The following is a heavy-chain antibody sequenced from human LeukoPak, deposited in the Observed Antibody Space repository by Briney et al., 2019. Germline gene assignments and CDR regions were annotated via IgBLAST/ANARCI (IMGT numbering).Heavy chain of an antibody. CDR2: IWNDGSKK. D-gene: IGHD1-26*01. Sequence: GRSLRLSCAASGFSFSTFGMHWARRAPGKGLEWVAVIWNDGSKKFYAESVKGRFTISRDNSQNTLYLQMNRLRAEDTAVYYCAKDPYSGSYYDYWGQGTLVTVSS. V-gene: IGHV3-33*06. CDR1: GFSFSTFG. CDR3: AKDPYSGSYYDY. J-gene: IGHJ4*02.